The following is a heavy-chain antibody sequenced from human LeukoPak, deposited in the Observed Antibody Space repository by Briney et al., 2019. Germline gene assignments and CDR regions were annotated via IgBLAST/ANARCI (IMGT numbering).Heavy chain of an antibody. CDR1: GHTFTGYY. J-gene: IGHJ4*02. V-gene: IGHV1-2*02. CDR3: AGERCSGGSCLPLFDY. D-gene: IGHD2-15*01. CDR2: INPNSGGA. Sequence: GASVKVSCKASGHTFTGYYMHWVRQAPGHGLEWMGWINPNSGGANYAQNFQGRVTMTRDTSISTAYMELSRLRSDDTAVYYCAGERCSGGSCLPLFDYWGQGTLVTVSS.